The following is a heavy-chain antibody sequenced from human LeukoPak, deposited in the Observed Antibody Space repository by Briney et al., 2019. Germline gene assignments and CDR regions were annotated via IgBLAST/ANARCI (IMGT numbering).Heavy chain of an antibody. CDR1: VYIFIDYY. V-gene: IGHV1-2*02. Sequence: ASVKVSCKPSVYIFIDYYLHWVRLVPAHGREWIGWISPKTGGTNFAQKFQGRVTMTGDTSMDTVYMEVTRLTSDDTAIYYCAREHDLGYCSGAKCYGGDYFDNWGQGTLVTVSS. CDR3: AREHDLGYCSGAKCYGGDYFDN. D-gene: IGHD2-15*01. J-gene: IGHJ4*02. CDR2: ISPKTGGT.